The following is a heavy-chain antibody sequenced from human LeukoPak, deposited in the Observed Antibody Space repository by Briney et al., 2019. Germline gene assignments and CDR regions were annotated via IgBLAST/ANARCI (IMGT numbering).Heavy chain of an antibody. J-gene: IGHJ6*02. V-gene: IGHV1-69*13. CDR3: ARGLPPYYYGSGSYPPYYGMDV. CDR2: IIPIFGTA. D-gene: IGHD3-10*01. CDR1: GGTFISYA. Sequence: SVKVSCKASGGTFISYAISWVRQAPGQGLEWMGGIIPIFGTANYAQKFQGRVTITADEPTSTAYMELSSLRSEDTAVYYCARGLPPYYYGSGSYPPYYGMDVWGQGTTVTVSS.